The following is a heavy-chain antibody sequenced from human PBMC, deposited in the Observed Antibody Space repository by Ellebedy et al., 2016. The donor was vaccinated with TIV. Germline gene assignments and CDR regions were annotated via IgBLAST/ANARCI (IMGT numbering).Heavy chain of an antibody. J-gene: IGHJ4*02. V-gene: IGHV1-46*01. CDR3: ASVGYCSGGSCYPDAGDY. Sequence: ASVKVSCKASGGTFSSHAISWVRQAPGQGLEWMGWINPSGGSTSYAQKFQGRVTMTRDTSTSTVYMELSSLRSEDTAVYYCASVGYCSGGSCYPDAGDYWGQGTLVTVSS. CDR1: GGTFSSHA. D-gene: IGHD2-15*01. CDR2: INPSGGST.